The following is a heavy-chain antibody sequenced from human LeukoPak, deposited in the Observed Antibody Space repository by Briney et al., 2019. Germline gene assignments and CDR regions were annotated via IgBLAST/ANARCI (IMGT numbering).Heavy chain of an antibody. CDR2: MNPNSGNT. V-gene: IGHV1-8*01. CDR3: AVDIAVAGSIDY. D-gene: IGHD6-19*01. J-gene: IGHJ4*02. CDR1: GYTFTSYD. Sequence: GASVKVSCKASGYTFTSYDINWVRQATGQGLEWMGWMNPNSGNTGYAQKFQGRVTMTRNTSISTAYMELSSLRSEDTAVYYCAVDIAVAGSIDYWGQGTLVSVSS.